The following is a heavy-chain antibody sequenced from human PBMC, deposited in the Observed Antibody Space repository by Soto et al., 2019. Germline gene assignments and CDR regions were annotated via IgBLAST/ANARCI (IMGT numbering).Heavy chain of an antibody. D-gene: IGHD2-2*01. CDR2: VNSDGSRT. Sequence: GGSLRLSGAASGFSFSSYWMHWVRQVPGEGLVWVSRVNSDGSRTSYADSVKGRFTISRDNAKNTLHLQMNSLRAEDTAVYYCERGDESTYYYYYMDVWGKGTTVTVSS. CDR3: ERGDESTYYYYYMDV. J-gene: IGHJ6*03. V-gene: IGHV3-74*01. CDR1: GFSFSSYW.